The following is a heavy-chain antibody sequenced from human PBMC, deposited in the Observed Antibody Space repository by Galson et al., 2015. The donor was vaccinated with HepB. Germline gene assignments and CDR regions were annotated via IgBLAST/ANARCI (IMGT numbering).Heavy chain of an antibody. J-gene: IGHJ5*02. Sequence: SVKVSCKASGGTFSNYAISWVRQAPGQGLEWMGGIIPSLGKGNHAQKLRGRATITADESTSTAYLELSSLRSEDTAVYYCARARERGYSYLDTWGQGTLVTVSS. CDR3: ARARERGYSYLDT. V-gene: IGHV1-69*13. CDR2: IIPSLGKG. CDR1: GGTFSNYA. D-gene: IGHD5-18*01.